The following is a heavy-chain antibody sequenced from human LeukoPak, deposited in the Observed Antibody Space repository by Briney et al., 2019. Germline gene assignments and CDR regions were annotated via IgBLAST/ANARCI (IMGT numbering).Heavy chain of an antibody. Sequence: SETLSLTCTVSGRSISSYYWIWIRQPPGKGLEWIGSIYYSGSTHYNPSLESRVTISVDTSKNQFSLKLASLTAADTAVYYCAKGAGGFSYYNWFDPWGQGTLVTVSS. D-gene: IGHD5-18*01. CDR3: AKGAGGFSYYNWFDP. J-gene: IGHJ5*02. CDR1: GRSISSYY. CDR2: IYYSGST. V-gene: IGHV4-59*12.